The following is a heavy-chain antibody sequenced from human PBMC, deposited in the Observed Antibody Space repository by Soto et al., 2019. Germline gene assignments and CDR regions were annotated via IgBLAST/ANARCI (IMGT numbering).Heavy chain of an antibody. J-gene: IGHJ6*02. D-gene: IGHD3-10*01. CDR1: GGTFSSYA. CDR2: IIPIFGTA. Sequence: SVKVSCKASGGTFSSYAISWVRQAPGQGLEWMGGIIPIFGTANYAQKFQGRVTITADESTSTAYMELSSLRSEDTAVYYCARDDVGSGSYYNGPSIYYYYYGMDVWGQETTVTVSS. V-gene: IGHV1-69*13. CDR3: ARDDVGSGSYYNGPSIYYYYYGMDV.